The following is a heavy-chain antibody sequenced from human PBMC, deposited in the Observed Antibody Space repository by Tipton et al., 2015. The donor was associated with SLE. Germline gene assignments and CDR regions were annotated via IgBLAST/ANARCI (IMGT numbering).Heavy chain of an antibody. V-gene: IGHV4-31*03. J-gene: IGHJ3*01. Sequence: TLSLTCSVSGGSISNGGYYWTWIRQYPGKGLEWIGYIYYSGNTFYNPSLKSRLTISVDTSQNQFSLKLSSMTAADTAVYYCARSRDKATDSFDVWGQGTMVTVSS. CDR2: IYYSGNT. D-gene: IGHD5-24*01. CDR1: GGSISNGGYY. CDR3: ARSRDKATDSFDV.